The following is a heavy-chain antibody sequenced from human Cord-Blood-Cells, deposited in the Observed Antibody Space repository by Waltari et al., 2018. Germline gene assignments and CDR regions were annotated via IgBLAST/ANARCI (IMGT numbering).Heavy chain of an antibody. J-gene: IGHJ3*02. CDR1: GGSISSHY. CDR3: ARVRTGTTAFDI. V-gene: IGHV4-59*11. D-gene: IGHD1-7*01. CDR2: IDYSGST. Sequence: QVQLQESGPGLVKPSETLSLTCTVSGGSISSHYWSWIRQPPGKGLEWIGYIDYSGSTNYNPSLKSRVTISVDTSKNQFSLKLSSVTAADTAVYYCARVRTGTTAFDIWGQGTMVTVSS.